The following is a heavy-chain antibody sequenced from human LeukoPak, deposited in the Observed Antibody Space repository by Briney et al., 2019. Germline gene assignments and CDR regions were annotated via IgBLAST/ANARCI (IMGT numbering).Heavy chain of an antibody. J-gene: IGHJ4*02. CDR1: GFTFSSYA. CDR3: AKDASGWYGEPYYFDY. D-gene: IGHD6-19*01. V-gene: IGHV3-23*01. Sequence: GGSLRLSCAASGFTFSSYAMSWVRQAPGKGLEWVSAISGSGGSTYYADSVKGRFTISRDNSKNTLYLQMNSLRAEDTAVYYCAKDASGWYGEPYYFDYWGQGTLVTVSS. CDR2: ISGSGGST.